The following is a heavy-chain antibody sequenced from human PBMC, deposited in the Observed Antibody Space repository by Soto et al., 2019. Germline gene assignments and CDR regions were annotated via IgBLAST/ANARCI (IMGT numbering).Heavy chain of an antibody. CDR2: INHSGST. CDR3: ERGSRIAARRGLNDYFDY. V-gene: IGHV4-34*01. J-gene: IGHJ4*02. D-gene: IGHD6-6*01. CDR1: GGSFSGYD. Sequence: XTLSLPCAVYGGSFSGYDCSWIRQPPGKGLEWIGEINHSGSTNYNPSLKSRVTISVDTSKNQFSLKLSSVTAEDTAVYYCERGSRIAARRGLNDYFDYWGQGTLGPVSS.